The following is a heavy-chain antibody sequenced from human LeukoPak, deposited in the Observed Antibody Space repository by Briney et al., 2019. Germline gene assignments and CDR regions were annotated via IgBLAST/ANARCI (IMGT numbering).Heavy chain of an antibody. CDR1: GYTFTGYY. D-gene: IGHD3-22*01. CDR3: ARAETGTYYYDSSGSFDY. V-gene: IGHV1-2*06. CDR2: INPNSGGT. J-gene: IGHJ4*02. Sequence: ASVKVSCKASGYTFTGYYMHWVRQAPGQGLGWMGRINPNSGGTNYAQKFQGRVTMTRDTSISTAYMELSRLRSDDTAVYYCARAETGTYYYDSSGSFDYWGQGTLVTVSS.